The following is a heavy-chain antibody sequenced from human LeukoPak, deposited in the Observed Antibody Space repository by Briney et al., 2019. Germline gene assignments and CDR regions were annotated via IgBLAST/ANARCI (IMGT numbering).Heavy chain of an antibody. CDR3: ARTPWGLNYFDY. CDR1: GGSFSGYY. CDR2: INHSGST. D-gene: IGHD1-26*01. Sequence: SETLSLTCAVYGGSFSGYYWSWIRQPPGKGLEWIGEINHSGSTNYNPSLKSRVTISVDTSKNQFSLKLSSVTAADTAVYYCARTPWGLNYFDYWGQGTLVTVSS. J-gene: IGHJ4*02. V-gene: IGHV4-34*01.